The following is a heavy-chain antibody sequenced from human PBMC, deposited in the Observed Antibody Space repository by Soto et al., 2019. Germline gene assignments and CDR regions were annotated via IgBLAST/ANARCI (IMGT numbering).Heavy chain of an antibody. CDR3: ARDMGDGYNTYYFDY. Sequence: QVQLQESGPGLVKPSQTLSLTCTVSGGSISSGGYYWSWIRRHPGKGLEWIAYIYYSGSTYYNPSLKSRVTISVDTSKNQFSLKLSSVTAADTAVYYCARDMGDGYNTYYFDYWGQGTLVTVSS. CDR1: GGSISSGGYY. V-gene: IGHV4-31*03. D-gene: IGHD5-12*01. J-gene: IGHJ4*02. CDR2: IYYSGST.